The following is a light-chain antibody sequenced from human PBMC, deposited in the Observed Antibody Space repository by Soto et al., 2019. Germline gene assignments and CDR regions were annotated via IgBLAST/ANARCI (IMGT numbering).Light chain of an antibody. Sequence: EIVLTQSPGTLSLSPGERATLSCRASQSVSSSYLAWYQQKPGQAPRLLIDGASSWATGIPDRFSGSGSGTDFTLTISRLEPEDFAVYYCQQYGSSPRTFGQGTKLEIK. CDR1: QSVSSSY. V-gene: IGKV3-20*01. J-gene: IGKJ2*01. CDR2: GAS. CDR3: QQYGSSPRT.